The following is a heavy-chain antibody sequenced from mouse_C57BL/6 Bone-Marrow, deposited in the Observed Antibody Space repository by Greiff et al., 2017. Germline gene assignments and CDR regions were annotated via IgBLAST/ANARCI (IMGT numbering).Heavy chain of an antibody. CDR3: ARNYDGSMDY. V-gene: IGHV1-69*01. CDR2: IAPSDSYT. CDR1: GYTFTSYW. Sequence: VQLQQPGAELVMPGASVKLSCKASGYTFTSYWMHWVKQRPGQGLEWIGEIAPSDSYTNYNQKFKGKSTLTVDKSSSTAYMQLSSLTSEDSAVYYCARNYDGSMDYWGQGTSVTVSS. J-gene: IGHJ4*01. D-gene: IGHD2-3*01.